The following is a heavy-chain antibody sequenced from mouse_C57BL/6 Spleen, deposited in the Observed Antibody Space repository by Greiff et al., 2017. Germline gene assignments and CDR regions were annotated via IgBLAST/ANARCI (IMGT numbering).Heavy chain of an antibody. CDR3: AREDYYGSSYWFAY. D-gene: IGHD1-1*01. CDR1: GYTFTSYW. V-gene: IGHV1-52*01. CDR2: IDPSDSET. Sequence: QVQLQQPGAELVRPGSSVKLSCKASGYTFTSYWMHWVKQRPIQGLEWIGNIDPSDSETHYNQKFKDKATLTVDTSSSTAYMQLSSLTSEDSAVYYCAREDYYGSSYWFAYWGQGTLVTVSA. J-gene: IGHJ3*01.